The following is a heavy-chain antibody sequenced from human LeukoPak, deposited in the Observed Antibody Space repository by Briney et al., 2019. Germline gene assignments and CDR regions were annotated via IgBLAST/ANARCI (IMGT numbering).Heavy chain of an antibody. CDR3: AREMGYSSSWYTD. Sequence: GGSLRLSCAASGFTFSSYWTGWVRQAPGKGLELVPTIKQDGSEKYYVDFVKGRFTISRDNAKNSLYLQMNSLRAEDTAVYYCAREMGYSSSWYTDWGQGTLVTVSS. CDR1: GFTFSSYW. D-gene: IGHD6-13*01. CDR2: IKQDGSEK. V-gene: IGHV3-7*01. J-gene: IGHJ4*02.